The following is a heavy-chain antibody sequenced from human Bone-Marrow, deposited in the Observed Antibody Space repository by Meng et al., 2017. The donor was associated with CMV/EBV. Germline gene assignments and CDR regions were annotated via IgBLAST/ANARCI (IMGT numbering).Heavy chain of an antibody. CDR2: IRSKANSYAT. CDR1: GFTFSGSA. J-gene: IGHJ6*02. D-gene: IGHD1-26*01. CDR3: TSTTYYYHYGMDV. V-gene: IGHV3-73*01. Sequence: GGSLRLSCAASGFTFSGSAMHWVRQASGKGLEWVGRIRSKANSYATAYAASVKGRFTISRDDSKNTAYLQMNSLKTEDTAVYYCTSTTYYYHYGMDVWGQGTTVTVSS.